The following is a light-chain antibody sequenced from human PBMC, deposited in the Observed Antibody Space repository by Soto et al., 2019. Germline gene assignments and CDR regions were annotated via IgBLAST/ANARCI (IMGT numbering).Light chain of an antibody. Sequence: EIVMTQSPATLSVSPGERATLSCRASQSISGNLAWYQQKPCQAPSLLIYGASTRAPGIPARFSGSGSGTNFTLTISSLQSEDFAVYHCQHYNNWPITFGQGTRLEI. CDR2: GAS. CDR1: QSISGN. J-gene: IGKJ5*01. V-gene: IGKV3-15*01. CDR3: QHYNNWPIT.